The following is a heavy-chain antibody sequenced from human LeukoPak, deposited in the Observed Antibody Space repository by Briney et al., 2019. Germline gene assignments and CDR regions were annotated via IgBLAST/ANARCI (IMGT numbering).Heavy chain of an antibody. D-gene: IGHD5-24*01. V-gene: IGHV1-18*01. CDR2: ISAYNGNT. CDR3: ARGLQETLAWLKALSAFDI. CDR1: GYTFTSYG. J-gene: IGHJ3*02. Sequence: GASVKVSCKASGYTFTSYGISWVRQAPGQGLEWMGWISAYNGNTNYAQKLQGRVTMGTDTSTSTGYMELRSLRSDDTAVYYCARGLQETLAWLKALSAFDIWGQGTMVTVSS.